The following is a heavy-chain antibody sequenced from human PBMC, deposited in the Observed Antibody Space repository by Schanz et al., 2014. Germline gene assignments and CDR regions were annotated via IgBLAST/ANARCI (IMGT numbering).Heavy chain of an antibody. CDR1: GYTFTSYV. Sequence: QGQLVQSGPEVKEPGASVKVSCKASGYTFTSYVITWVRQAPGQGLEWVGWISPYTGNTHYFGKMEGRVTMTTDTATSTAYMELRSLRSDDTSMYYCATTWEYCTATACQFLGVLDGWGQGTLVTVSS. D-gene: IGHD2-8*02. CDR2: ISPYTGNT. V-gene: IGHV1-18*01. J-gene: IGHJ4*02. CDR3: ATTWEYCTATACQFLGVLDG.